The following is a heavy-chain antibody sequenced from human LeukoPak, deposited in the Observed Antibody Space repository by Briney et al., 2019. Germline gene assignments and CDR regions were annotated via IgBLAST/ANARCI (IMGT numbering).Heavy chain of an antibody. Sequence: GGSLRLSCAASGFTFTSYSMSWVRQAPGKGLEWVSVISANGGDTFYADSVKGRFTISRDNYKNTLYLQMNSLRVEDTAVYYCAKGRTSVGGSTRSYDYWGQGTLVTVSS. CDR3: AKGRTSVGGSTRSYDY. D-gene: IGHD1-26*01. V-gene: IGHV3-23*01. J-gene: IGHJ4*02. CDR1: GFTFTSYS. CDR2: ISANGGDT.